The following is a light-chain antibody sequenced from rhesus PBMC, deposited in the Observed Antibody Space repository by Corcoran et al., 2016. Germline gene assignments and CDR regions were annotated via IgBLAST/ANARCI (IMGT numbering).Light chain of an antibody. V-gene: IGKV1-74*01. CDR2: KAS. CDR1: ENVNNY. J-gene: IGKJ3*01. CDR3: QHNYGTPFT. Sequence: DIQMTQSPSSLSASVGDRVTITCRASENVNNYLNWYQQKPGKAPKLLIYKASTLQSVVPSRFSGSGSVTDYTFTSISLQSEDVATYYCQHNYGTPFTFGPGTKLDIK.